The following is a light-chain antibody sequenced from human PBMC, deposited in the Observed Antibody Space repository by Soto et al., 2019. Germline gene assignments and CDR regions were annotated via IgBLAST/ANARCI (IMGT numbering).Light chain of an antibody. V-gene: IGLV1-47*01. CDR2: RND. CDR1: SSNIGSDY. Sequence: QAVVTQPPSASGTPGQRVTISCSGSSSNIGSDYVYWYQQLPGTAPKLLIYRNDQRPSGVPDRFSGSKSGTSASLAISGLRSEDEADYYCAAWHDNSWVFGGGTKLTVL. J-gene: IGLJ3*02. CDR3: AAWHDNSWV.